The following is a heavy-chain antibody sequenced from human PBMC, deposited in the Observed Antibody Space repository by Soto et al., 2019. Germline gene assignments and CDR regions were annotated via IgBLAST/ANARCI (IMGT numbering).Heavy chain of an antibody. CDR2: IYYSGGA. J-gene: IGHJ4*02. CDR1: GGSINNSSFY. CDR3: AMLPLVRGIIPYYFDS. Sequence: QLQLQESGPGLVKPSETLSLTCTVSGGSINNSSFYWGWVRQPPGKRLEWIGSIYYSGGAYYNPSRKSRLTMSVDTSQDPFALNLGSVTAADTAVYFCAMLPLVRGIIPYYFDSWGQGTLVTVSS. V-gene: IGHV4-39*01. D-gene: IGHD3-10*01.